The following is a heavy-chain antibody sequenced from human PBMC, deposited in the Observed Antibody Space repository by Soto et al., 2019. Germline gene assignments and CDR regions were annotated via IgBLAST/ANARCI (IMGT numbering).Heavy chain of an antibody. V-gene: IGHV3-33*01. CDR3: ARDGDVNTGFGKDY. J-gene: IGHJ4*02. CDR2: IWHDGGNK. Sequence: GGSLRLCCAASGFTFSSYGMHWVRQAPGKGLEWVAFIWHDGGNKFYAESVKGRFTISRDNSKNTLYLQMTSLSAEDTAMYYCARDGDVNTGFGKDYWGQGTLVTVSS. D-gene: IGHD3-16*01. CDR1: GFTFSSYG.